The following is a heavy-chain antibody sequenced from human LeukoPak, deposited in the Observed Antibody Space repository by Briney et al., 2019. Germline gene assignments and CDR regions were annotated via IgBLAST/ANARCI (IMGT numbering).Heavy chain of an antibody. V-gene: IGHV3-30*18. CDR1: GFTFSSYG. Sequence: PGGSLRLSCAASGFTFSSYGMHWVRQAPGKGLEWVAVISYDGSDKYYADSVRGRFTISRDNSKNTLYLQMNSLRAEDTAVFYCAKHRAQDYYDSSGYYYGYLDYWGQGTLVTVSS. D-gene: IGHD3-22*01. J-gene: IGHJ4*02. CDR3: AKHRAQDYYDSSGYYYGYLDY. CDR2: ISYDGSDK.